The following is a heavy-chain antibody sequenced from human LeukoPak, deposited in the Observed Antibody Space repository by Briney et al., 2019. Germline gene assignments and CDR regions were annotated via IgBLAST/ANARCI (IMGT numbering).Heavy chain of an antibody. CDR3: AGDLGYYDFWSGYYLTTTSDY. Sequence: PGGSLRLSCAASGFTFSSYWMSWVRQAPGKGLEWVANIRQDGSEKYYVDSVKGRFTISRDNAKDSLYLQMNSLRAEDTAVYYCAGDLGYYDFWSGYYLTTTSDYWGQGTLVTVSS. V-gene: IGHV3-7*01. CDR1: GFTFSSYW. CDR2: IRQDGSEK. D-gene: IGHD3-3*01. J-gene: IGHJ4*02.